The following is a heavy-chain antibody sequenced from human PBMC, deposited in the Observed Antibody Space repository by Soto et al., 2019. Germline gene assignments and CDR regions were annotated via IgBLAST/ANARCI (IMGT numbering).Heavy chain of an antibody. D-gene: IGHD3-9*01. Sequence: QVQLQQWGAGPLRPLETLSLTCGVSGGSFSAYYWAWIRQSPGKGLERIGEINDRGSINYNPSLKSRVSNSVDTSKNHYSLNLRSVTAADTAVYYCARESHDILTGPPWVWYFDLWGRGTLVTVSS. V-gene: IGHV4-34*01. CDR2: INDRGSI. CDR3: ARESHDILTGPPWVWYFDL. J-gene: IGHJ2*01. CDR1: GGSFSAYY.